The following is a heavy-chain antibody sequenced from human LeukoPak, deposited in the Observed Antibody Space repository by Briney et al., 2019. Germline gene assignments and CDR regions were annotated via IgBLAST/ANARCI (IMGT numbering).Heavy chain of an antibody. CDR2: IYYSGST. D-gene: IGHD6-6*01. Sequence: SETLSLTCTVSGGSINYYYWTWFRQPPGKGLEWIGYIYYSGSTNYNPSLKSRLTISVDTSNNQFSLKLSSVTAADTAVYYCATIAGSSSFWGQGTLVTVSS. CDR3: ATIAGSSSF. V-gene: IGHV4-59*08. CDR1: GGSINYYY. J-gene: IGHJ4*02.